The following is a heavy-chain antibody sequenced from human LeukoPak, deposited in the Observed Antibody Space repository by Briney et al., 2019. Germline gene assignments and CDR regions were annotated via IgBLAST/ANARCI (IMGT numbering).Heavy chain of an antibody. D-gene: IGHD2-2*01. J-gene: IGHJ6*04. CDR1: GSISGYY. V-gene: IGHV4-4*09. CDR2: IYTSGST. Sequence: PSETLSLTCTVSGSISGYYWSWIRQPPGKGLEWIGYIYTSGSTNYNPSLESRVTISVDTSKNQFSLDLSSVTAADTAVYYCARQKCTSTSCLTKNAFDVWGKGTTVTVSS. CDR3: ARQKCTSTSCLTKNAFDV.